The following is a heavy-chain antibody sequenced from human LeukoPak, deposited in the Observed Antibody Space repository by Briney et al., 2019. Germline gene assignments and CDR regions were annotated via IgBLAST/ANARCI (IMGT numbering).Heavy chain of an antibody. CDR2: INPSGGST. D-gene: IGHD3-22*01. V-gene: IGHV1-46*01. CDR3: GRDLNRSGYTREGRFDP. Sequence: ASVKVSCKASGYTLTNYYMHWVRQAPGQGLEWMGIINPSGGSTTYAQKFQGRVTMTRDMSTRTAYMELSSLRSEDTAGYYCGRDLNRSGYTREGRFDPWGQGTLVTVSS. J-gene: IGHJ5*02. CDR1: GYTLTNYY.